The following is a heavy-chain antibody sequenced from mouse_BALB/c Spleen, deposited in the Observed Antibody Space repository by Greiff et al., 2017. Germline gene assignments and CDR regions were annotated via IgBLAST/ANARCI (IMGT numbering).Heavy chain of an antibody. CDR1: GFSFTSYG. CDR2: IWSGGST. J-gene: IGHJ2*01. Sequence: QVQLKQSGPGLVQPSQCLSITCTASGFSFTSYGVHWVRQSPGKGLEWLGVIWSGGSTNYNAAFISRLSTSKDNSKSQVFLKMNSLQANDTAIYYCASYGFDYWGQGTTLTVSA. V-gene: IGHV2-2*02. D-gene: IGHD1-1*02. CDR3: ASYGFDY.